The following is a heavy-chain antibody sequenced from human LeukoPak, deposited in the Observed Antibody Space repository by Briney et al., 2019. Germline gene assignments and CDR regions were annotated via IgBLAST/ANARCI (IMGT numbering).Heavy chain of an antibody. CDR3: ARHMRALWSVRGVLNWFDP. CDR1: GGSISSDNYY. D-gene: IGHD3-10*01. CDR2: IYPSGTT. Sequence: SETLSLTCTVSGGSISSDNYYWSWIRQPAGKGLEWIGLIYPSGTTIYSPSLKSRVTISVDTSKNQFSLKLSSVTAADTAVYYCARHMRALWSVRGVLNWFDPWGQGTLVTVSS. V-gene: IGHV4-61*02. J-gene: IGHJ5*02.